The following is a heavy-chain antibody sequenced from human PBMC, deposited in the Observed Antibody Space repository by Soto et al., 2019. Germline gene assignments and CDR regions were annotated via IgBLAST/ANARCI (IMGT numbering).Heavy chain of an antibody. CDR1: GYSFTSYW. V-gene: IGHV5-51*01. Sequence: GESLKISCKGSGYSFTSYWIGWVRQMPGKGLEWMGIIYPGDSDTRYSPSFQGQVTISADKSISTAYLQWSSLKASDTAMYYCCLGGYYKPQGSNYYGMDVWGQGTTVTVSS. D-gene: IGHD3-3*01. CDR2: IYPGDSDT. CDR3: CLGGYYKPQGSNYYGMDV. J-gene: IGHJ6*02.